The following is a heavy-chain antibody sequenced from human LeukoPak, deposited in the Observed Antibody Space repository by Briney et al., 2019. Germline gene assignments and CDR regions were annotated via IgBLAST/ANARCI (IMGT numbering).Heavy chain of an antibody. J-gene: IGHJ4*02. CDR3: ARAQKYRQQPTPEVDY. CDR2: IYYSGST. CDR1: GGSISSSSYY. V-gene: IGHV4-39*07. Sequence: PSETLSLTCTVSGGSISSSSYYWGWIRQPPGKGLEWIGSIYYSGSTYYNPSLKSRVTISGDTSKNQFSLKLSSVTAADTAVYYCARAQKYRQQPTPEVDYWGQGTLVTVSS. D-gene: IGHD6-13*01.